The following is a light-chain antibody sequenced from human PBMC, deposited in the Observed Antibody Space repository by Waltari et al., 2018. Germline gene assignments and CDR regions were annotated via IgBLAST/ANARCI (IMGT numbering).Light chain of an antibody. J-gene: IGLJ2*01. V-gene: IGLV7-46*01. CDR2: DTS. Sequence: QAVVTQEPSVTVSPGGTVTLTCGSSTGAVTSSHYLYWFQQKPGQAPRTLVYDTSNKHSWTPARFSGSVVGGKAALTLSGAQPEDEAEYYCLLHYSGPRVFGGGTKVTVL. CDR3: LLHYSGPRV. CDR1: TGAVTSSHY.